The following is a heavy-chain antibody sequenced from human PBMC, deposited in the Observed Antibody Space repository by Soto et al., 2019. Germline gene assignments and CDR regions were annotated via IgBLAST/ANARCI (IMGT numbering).Heavy chain of an antibody. Sequence: PSETLSLTCTVSGGSISSSSYYWGWIRQPPGKGLEWIGSIYYSGSTDYNPSLKRRVTISVNTSKNQFSLKLSSVTAADTAVYYCARHAFGRQWLAQYYYYYMDVWGKGTTVT. CDR3: ARHAFGRQWLAQYYYYYMDV. D-gene: IGHD6-19*01. CDR1: GGSISSSSYY. CDR2: IYYSGST. J-gene: IGHJ6*03. V-gene: IGHV4-39*01.